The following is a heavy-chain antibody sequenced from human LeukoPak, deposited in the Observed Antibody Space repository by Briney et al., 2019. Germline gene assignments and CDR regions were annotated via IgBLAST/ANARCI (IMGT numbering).Heavy chain of an antibody. J-gene: IGHJ4*02. V-gene: IGHV4-59*08. Sequence: SETLSLTCTVSGGSISSYYWSCIRQPPGKGLEWIGYIYYSGSTNYNPSLKSRVTISVDTSKNQFSLKLSSVTAADTAVYYCARYSGWPDLNFDYWGQGTLVTVSS. CDR1: GGSISSYY. D-gene: IGHD6-19*01. CDR3: ARYSGWPDLNFDY. CDR2: IYYSGST.